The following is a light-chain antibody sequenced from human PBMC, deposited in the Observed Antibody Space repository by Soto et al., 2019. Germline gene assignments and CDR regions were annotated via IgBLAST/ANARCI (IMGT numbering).Light chain of an antibody. Sequence: DIQMTQSPSSLSASVGDRVTITCRASQSISSFLNWYQQKPGKAPKLLIYGAFSLRSGVPSRFSGSGSGTDFTLTINSLQPEDFATYYCQQSYSIPFTFGQGTRLEIK. CDR1: QSISSF. CDR2: GAF. J-gene: IGKJ5*01. V-gene: IGKV1-39*01. CDR3: QQSYSIPFT.